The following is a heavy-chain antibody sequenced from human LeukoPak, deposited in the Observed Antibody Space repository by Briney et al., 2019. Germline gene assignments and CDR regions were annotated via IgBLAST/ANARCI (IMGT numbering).Heavy chain of an antibody. CDR1: GGTFSSYA. V-gene: IGHV1-69*10. CDR2: IIPILGTA. CDR3: ARLDYYRGSGSYGGDF. Sequence: SVKVSCKASGGTFSSYAISWVRQAPGQGLEWMGGIIPILGTANYAQKFQGRVTITADKSTSTAYMELSSLRSDDTAVYYCARLDYYRGSGSYGGDFWGQGTLVTVSS. D-gene: IGHD3-10*01. J-gene: IGHJ4*02.